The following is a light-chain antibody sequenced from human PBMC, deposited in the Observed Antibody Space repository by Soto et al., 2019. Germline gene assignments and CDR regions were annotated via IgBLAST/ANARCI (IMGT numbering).Light chain of an antibody. CDR2: AAS. CDR1: QSVTTY. CDR3: QQYINWLRT. Sequence: EIVMTQSPATLSVSPGERATLSCRASQSVTTYLAWYQQNPGQAPRLLIYAASTRATGIPARFSGSGSGTEFSLTISSLQSEDFAVYYCQQYINWLRTFGQGTKVEIK. J-gene: IGKJ1*01. V-gene: IGKV3-15*01.